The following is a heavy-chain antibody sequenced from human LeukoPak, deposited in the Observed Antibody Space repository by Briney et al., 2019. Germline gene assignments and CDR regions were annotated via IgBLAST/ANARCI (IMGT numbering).Heavy chain of an antibody. V-gene: IGHV4-34*01. CDR2: INHSGST. D-gene: IGHD3-22*01. CDR1: GGSFSGYY. Sequence: SETLSLTCAVYGGSFSGYYWSWIRQPPGKGLEWIGEINHSGSTNYNPSLKNRVTISVDTSKNQFSLKLSSVTAADTAVYYCARASRKSTMIVVVSNGWFDPWGQGTLVTVSS. J-gene: IGHJ5*02. CDR3: ARASRKSTMIVVVSNGWFDP.